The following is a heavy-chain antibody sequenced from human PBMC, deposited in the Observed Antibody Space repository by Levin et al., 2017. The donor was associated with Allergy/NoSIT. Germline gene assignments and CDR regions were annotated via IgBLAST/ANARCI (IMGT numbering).Heavy chain of an antibody. CDR1: GFKFDDNT. CDR2: ITYDGGRT. J-gene: IGHJ4*02. D-gene: IGHD4-17*01. CDR3: VRGSGETTSFDY. Sequence: GGSLRLSCAASGFKFDDNTIHWVRQPPGKGLEWVSLITYDGGRTLYADSVKGRFTISRDNNKNSLYLQMNSLRSEDSALYYCVRGSGETTSFDYWGQGSLVTVSS. V-gene: IGHV3-43*01.